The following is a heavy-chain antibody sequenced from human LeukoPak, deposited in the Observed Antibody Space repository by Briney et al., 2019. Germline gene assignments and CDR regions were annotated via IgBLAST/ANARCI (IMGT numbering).Heavy chain of an antibody. Sequence: SETLSLTCTVSGGSISTYYWSWIRQPAGKELELIGRMYSSGSPNYNPSLQSRVTMSEDTSRNQFSLKLSSMTAADTAVYYCARDAGAGLKKYFDYWGQGILVTVSS. CDR3: ARDAGAGLKKYFDY. J-gene: IGHJ4*02. D-gene: IGHD6-19*01. V-gene: IGHV4-4*07. CDR1: GGSISTYY. CDR2: MYSSGSP.